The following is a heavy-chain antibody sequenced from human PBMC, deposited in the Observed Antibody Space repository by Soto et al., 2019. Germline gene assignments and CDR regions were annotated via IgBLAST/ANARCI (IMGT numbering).Heavy chain of an antibody. D-gene: IGHD5-18*01. J-gene: IGHJ6*02. V-gene: IGHV4-61*08. Sequence: SETLSLTCTVSGGSISSGGYYWSWIRQHPGKGLEWIGYIYYSGSTNYNPSLKSRVTISVDTSKNQFSLKLSSVTAADTAVYYCARGRLGYSYGYYYYGMDVWGQGTTVTVSS. CDR3: ARGRLGYSYGYYYYGMDV. CDR1: GGSISSGGYY. CDR2: IYYSGST.